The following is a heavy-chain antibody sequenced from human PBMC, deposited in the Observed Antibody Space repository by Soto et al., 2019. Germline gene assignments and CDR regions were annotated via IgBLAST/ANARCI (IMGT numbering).Heavy chain of an antibody. CDR1: GFTFSSYA. Sequence: GGSLRLSCAASGFTFSSYAMHWVRQAPGKGLEWVALISYDGSDKDYADSVKGRFTISRDNSRNTLFLQMNRLRAEDTAVYYCAIDYYKYYDSSGYYRSPAYWGQGTLVTVSS. J-gene: IGHJ4*02. V-gene: IGHV3-30*01. CDR2: ISYDGSDK. D-gene: IGHD3-22*01. CDR3: AIDYYKYYDSSGYYRSPAY.